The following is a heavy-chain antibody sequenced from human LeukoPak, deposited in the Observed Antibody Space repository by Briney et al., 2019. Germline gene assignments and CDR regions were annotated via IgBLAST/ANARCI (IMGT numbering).Heavy chain of an antibody. CDR2: FYYSGST. J-gene: IGHJ4*02. Sequence: SETLSLTCAVSGGSLSSYYWSCVRESPGQGLEWSGYFYYSGSTNYNPSLKSRVTISVDTSKNQFSLKMSSVTAADTGVYYCASGGWRPPKKNGDAAFYNCGQGTLGT. CDR3: ASGGWRPPKKNGDAAFYN. V-gene: IGHV4-59*01. CDR1: GGSLSSYY. D-gene: IGHD4-17*01.